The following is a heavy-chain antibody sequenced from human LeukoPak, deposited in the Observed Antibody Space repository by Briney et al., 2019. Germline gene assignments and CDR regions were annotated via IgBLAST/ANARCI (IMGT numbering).Heavy chain of an antibody. CDR2: ITWDSGRL. D-gene: IGHD3-10*01. CDR3: AKDLDASGRQNDYYYYGMDV. V-gene: IGHV3-9*01. CDR1: GFSFHDYD. J-gene: IGHJ6*02. Sequence: QHWGSLRLSCAASGFSFHDYDMHWVPQAPGKGVEGVAGITWDSGRLGYADSVKGRFTVSRDNAQNSLYLQMNSLRPEDTALYYCAKDLDASGRQNDYYYYGMDVWGQGTTVTVSS.